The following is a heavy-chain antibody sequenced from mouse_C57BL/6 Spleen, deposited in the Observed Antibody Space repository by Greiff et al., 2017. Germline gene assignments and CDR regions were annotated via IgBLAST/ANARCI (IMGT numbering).Heavy chain of an antibody. J-gene: IGHJ2*01. V-gene: IGHV1-82*01. CDR2: IYPGDGDT. CDR1: GYAFSSSW. Sequence: QVQLQQSGPELVKPGASVKISCKASGYAFSSSWMNWVKQRPGKGLEWIGRIYPGDGDTNYNGKFKGKATLTADKSSSTAYMQLSSLTSEDSAVYFCARGRGSTFDYWGQGTTLTVSS. CDR3: ARGRGSTFDY.